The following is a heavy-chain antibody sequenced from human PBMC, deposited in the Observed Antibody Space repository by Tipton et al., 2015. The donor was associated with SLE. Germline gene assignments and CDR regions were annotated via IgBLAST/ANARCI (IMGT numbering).Heavy chain of an antibody. CDR3: AKDGSSSWFLS. Sequence: LSLTCAVYGGSFSGYYWSWIRQPPGKGLEWVSGFSASGGNTYYADSVKGRFTISRDNSKNTLYLQMSSLRVEDTAVYFCAKDGSSSWFLSWGQGTLVTVSS. CDR2: FSASGGNT. J-gene: IGHJ4*02. CDR1: GGSFSGYY. D-gene: IGHD6-13*01. V-gene: IGHV3-23*01.